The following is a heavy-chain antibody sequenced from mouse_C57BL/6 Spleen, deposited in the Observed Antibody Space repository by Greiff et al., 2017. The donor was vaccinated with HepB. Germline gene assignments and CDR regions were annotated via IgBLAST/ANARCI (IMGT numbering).Heavy chain of an antibody. CDR3: ARRTYGYQYYYAMDY. CDR1: GYTFTGYW. J-gene: IGHJ4*01. V-gene: IGHV1-9*01. D-gene: IGHD2-2*01. CDR2: ILPGSGST. Sequence: VQLQQSGAELMKPGASVKLSCKATGYTFTGYWIEWVKQRPGHGLEWIGEILPGSGSTNYNDKFKGKATFTADTSSNTAYMQLSSLTTEDSAIYYCARRTYGYQYYYAMDYWGQGTSVTVSS.